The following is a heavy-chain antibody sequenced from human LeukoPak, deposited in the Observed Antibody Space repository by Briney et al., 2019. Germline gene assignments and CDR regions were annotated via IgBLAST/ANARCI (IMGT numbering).Heavy chain of an antibody. J-gene: IGHJ6*03. CDR2: IIPIFGTA. V-gene: IGHV1-69*13. Sequence: SVNVSCKASGYTFPSYGISWVRQAPGQGLEWIGGIIPIFGTANYAQKFQGRVTITADESTSTVYMELSSLRSEDTAVYYCARGGYYYDSSGYYSPEYYYMDVWGKGTTVTISS. CDR1: GYTFPSYG. D-gene: IGHD3-22*01. CDR3: ARGGYYYDSSGYYSPEYYYMDV.